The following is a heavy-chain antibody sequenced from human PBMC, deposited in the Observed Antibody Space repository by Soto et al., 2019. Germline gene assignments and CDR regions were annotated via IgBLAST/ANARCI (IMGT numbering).Heavy chain of an antibody. CDR1: GYTFTSYG. CDR3: AREVSGLGYCSSTSCPYYYYGMDV. J-gene: IGHJ6*02. CDR2: ISAYNGNT. Sequence: AASVKVSCKASGYTFTSYGISWLRQAPGQGLEWMGWISAYNGNTDYAQKLQGRVTMTTDTSTSTAYMELRSLRSDDTAVYYCAREVSGLGYCSSTSCPYYYYGMDVWGQGTTVTVSS. D-gene: IGHD2-2*01. V-gene: IGHV1-18*01.